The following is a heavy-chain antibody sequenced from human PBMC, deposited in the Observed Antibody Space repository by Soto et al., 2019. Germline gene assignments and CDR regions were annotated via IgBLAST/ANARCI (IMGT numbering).Heavy chain of an antibody. J-gene: IGHJ4*02. D-gene: IGHD2-8*02. V-gene: IGHV4-34*01. CDR2: INHSGST. CDR3: ARDKITGCFDY. CDR1: GWSFSVYY. Sequence: SETLSLTCAVYGWSFSVYYWTWIRQLPGTGLEWIGEINHSGSTNYNPSLKSRVTISVDTSKNQFSLKLTSVTAADTAVYYCARDKITGCFDYWGQGTLVTVSS.